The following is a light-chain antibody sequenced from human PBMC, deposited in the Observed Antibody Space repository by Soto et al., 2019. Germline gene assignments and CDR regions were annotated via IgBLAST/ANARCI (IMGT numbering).Light chain of an antibody. CDR2: DVS. CDR3: SSYTSSSTPYV. CDR1: RRDLGGYNY. J-gene: IGLJ1*01. Sequence: QAALTPPASVSGSPGPAIPLSRTGTRRDLGGYNYVSWYQQHPGKAPKLMIYDVSNRPSGVSNRFSGSKSGNTASLTISGLQAEDEADYYCSSYTSSSTPYVFGTGTKVTVL. V-gene: IGLV2-14*01.